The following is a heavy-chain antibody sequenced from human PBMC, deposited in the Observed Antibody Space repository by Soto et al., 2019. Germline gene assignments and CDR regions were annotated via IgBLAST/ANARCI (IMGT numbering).Heavy chain of an antibody. CDR3: ARGGSRRLQLLFVFDS. CDR2: IYSGGST. J-gene: IGHJ4*02. D-gene: IGHD1-1*01. Sequence: EVQLVESGGGLIQPGGSLRLSCAASGFTVSSNYMSWVRQAPGKGLEWVSVIYSGGSTYYADSVKDRFTISRDNSKNTLYLQMNGLRAEDTAVYYCARGGSRRLQLLFVFDSWGQGTPVTVSS. V-gene: IGHV3-53*01. CDR1: GFTVSSNY.